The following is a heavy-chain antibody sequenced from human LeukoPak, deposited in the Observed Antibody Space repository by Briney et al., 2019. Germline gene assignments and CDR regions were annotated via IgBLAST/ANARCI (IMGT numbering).Heavy chain of an antibody. CDR3: ARDDYDSSGYYSWFDP. CDR1: GGSMTAGDYY. Sequence: SETLSLTCTVSGGSMTAGDYYWGWVRQPPGTGLQWIATSYQGASLKSRVTISVDTSKNQFSLKLSSVTAADTAVYYCARDDYDSSGYYSWFDPWGQGTLVTVSS. CDR2: S. D-gene: IGHD3-22*01. J-gene: IGHJ5*02. V-gene: IGHV4-39*07.